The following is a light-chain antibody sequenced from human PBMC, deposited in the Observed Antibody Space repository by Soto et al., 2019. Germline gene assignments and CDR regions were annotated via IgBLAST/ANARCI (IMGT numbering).Light chain of an antibody. V-gene: IGKV3-20*01. CDR1: QSVSNSY. CDR3: QQYGSSPPIT. Sequence: EIVLTQSPGTLSLSPGERATLSCRASQSVSNSYLAWYQQKPGQAPRLLIYGAATRATGIPDRFSGSGSGTDFIPTISRLEPEDFAVYYCQQYGSSPPITFGQGTRLEIK. CDR2: GAA. J-gene: IGKJ5*01.